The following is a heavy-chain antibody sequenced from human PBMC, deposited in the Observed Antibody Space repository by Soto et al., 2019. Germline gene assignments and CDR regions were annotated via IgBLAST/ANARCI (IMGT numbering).Heavy chain of an antibody. CDR3: ARERSAAGTGWFDP. J-gene: IGHJ5*02. CDR2: MNPNSGNT. Sequence: QVQLVQSGAEVKKPGASVKVSCKASGYTFTSYDINWVRQATGQGLEWMGWMNPNSGNTGYAQKFQGRVTMTRNTSIRTAYMDLRSLRSEDTAVYYCARERSAAGTGWFDPWGQGTLVTVSS. CDR1: GYTFTSYD. V-gene: IGHV1-8*01. D-gene: IGHD6-13*01.